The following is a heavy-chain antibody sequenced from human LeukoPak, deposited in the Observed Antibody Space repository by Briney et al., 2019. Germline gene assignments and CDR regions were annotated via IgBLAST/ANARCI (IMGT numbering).Heavy chain of an antibody. D-gene: IGHD3-22*01. J-gene: IGHJ3*02. Sequence: ASETLSLTCTVSGGSISSYYWSWIRQPPGKGLEWIGYIYYSGSTNYNPSLKSRVTISVDTSKNQFSLKLSSETAADTAVYYCARGGYYDSSDAFDIWGQGKMVTVSS. CDR2: IYYSGST. CDR3: ARGGYYDSSDAFDI. CDR1: GGSISSYY. V-gene: IGHV4-59*01.